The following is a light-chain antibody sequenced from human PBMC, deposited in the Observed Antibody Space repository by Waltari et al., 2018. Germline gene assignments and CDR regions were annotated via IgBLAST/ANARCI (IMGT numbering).Light chain of an antibody. CDR3: ASWDDNLSGSL. Sequence: QTVPTQPPSASGTPGQTVTNPCSGSYPNLGAHYVYWFQQLPETAPKLLIYRNVQRPSGVPDRFSGSKSVTSASLAISGLRSEDEASYYCASWDDNLSGSLFGGGTKLTVL. CDR1: YPNLGAHY. J-gene: IGLJ2*01. V-gene: IGLV1-47*01. CDR2: RNV.